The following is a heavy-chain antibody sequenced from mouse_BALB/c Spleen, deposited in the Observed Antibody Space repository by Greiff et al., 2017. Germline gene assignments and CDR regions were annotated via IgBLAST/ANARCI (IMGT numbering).Heavy chain of an antibody. D-gene: IGHD2-14*01. Sequence: DVKLQESGPELVKPGASVTISCKTSGYTFTEYTMHWVKQSHGKSLEWIGGINPNNGGTSYNQQFKGKATLTVDKSSSTAYMELRSLTSEDSAVYYCARLNYRYDEWVYWGQGTTLTVSS. V-gene: IGHV1-18*01. J-gene: IGHJ2*01. CDR1: GYTFTEYT. CDR3: ARLNYRYDEWVY. CDR2: INPNNGGT.